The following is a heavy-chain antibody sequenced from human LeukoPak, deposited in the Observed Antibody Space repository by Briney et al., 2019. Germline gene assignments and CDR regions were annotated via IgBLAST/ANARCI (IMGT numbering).Heavy chain of an antibody. V-gene: IGHV1-2*02. Sequence: ASVKVSCKASGYTFTGYYMHWVRQAPGQGLEWMGWINPNSGGTNYAQKFQGRVTMTRDTSISTAYMELSRLRSDDTAVYYCARFGDYYGSGSFGMDVWGQGTTVTVSS. CDR3: ARFGDYYGSGSFGMDV. CDR2: INPNSGGT. D-gene: IGHD3-10*01. CDR1: GYTFTGYY. J-gene: IGHJ6*02.